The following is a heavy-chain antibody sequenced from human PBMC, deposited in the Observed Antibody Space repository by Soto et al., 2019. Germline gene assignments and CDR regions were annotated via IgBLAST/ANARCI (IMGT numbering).Heavy chain of an antibody. Sequence: GGSLRLSCAASGFTFSSYGMHWVRQAPGKGLEWVAVIWYDGSNKYYADSVKGRFTISRDNSKNTLYLQMNSLRAEDTAVYYCAHLIGHDAFDIWGQGTMVTVSS. CDR2: IWYDGSNK. J-gene: IGHJ3*02. V-gene: IGHV3-33*01. D-gene: IGHD3-22*01. CDR1: GFTFSSYG. CDR3: AHLIGHDAFDI.